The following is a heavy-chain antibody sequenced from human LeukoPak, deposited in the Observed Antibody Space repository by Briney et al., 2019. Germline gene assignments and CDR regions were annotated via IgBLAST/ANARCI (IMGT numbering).Heavy chain of an antibody. D-gene: IGHD1-26*01. V-gene: IGHV3-48*02. CDR1: GFTFRTYG. CDR3: ARELGDY. J-gene: IGHJ4*02. Sequence: GGSLRLSCAASGFTFRTYGMNWVRQAPGKGLEWVSYISGSGSTIFYADSVKGRFSISRDNAKNSLYLQMNSLRDEDTAVYYCARELGDYWGQGTLFTVSS. CDR2: ISGSGSTI.